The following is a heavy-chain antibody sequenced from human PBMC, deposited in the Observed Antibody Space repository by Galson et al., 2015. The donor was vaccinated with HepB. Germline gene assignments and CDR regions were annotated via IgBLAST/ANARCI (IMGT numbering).Heavy chain of an antibody. Sequence: SVKVSCKASGGTFSSYAISWVRQAPGQGLEWMGGIIPIFGTANYAQKFQGRVTITADESTSTAYMELSSLRSEDTAVYYCARYSGYGSANLHGMDVWGQGTTVTVSS. CDR3: ARYSGYGSANLHGMDV. V-gene: IGHV1-69*13. CDR1: GGTFSSYA. CDR2: IIPIFGTA. D-gene: IGHD5-12*01. J-gene: IGHJ6*02.